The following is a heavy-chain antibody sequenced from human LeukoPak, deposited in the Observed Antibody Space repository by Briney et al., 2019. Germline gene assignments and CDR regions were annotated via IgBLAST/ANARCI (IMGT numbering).Heavy chain of an antibody. J-gene: IGHJ4*02. Sequence: SETLSLTCAVYGGSFSGYYWSWIRQPPGKGLEWIGEINRSGSTNYNPSLKSRVTISVDTSKNQFSLKLSSVTAADTAVYYCARHEIAAAPTDYWGQGTLVTVSS. D-gene: IGHD6-13*01. CDR1: GGSFSGYY. V-gene: IGHV4-34*01. CDR2: INRSGST. CDR3: ARHEIAAAPTDY.